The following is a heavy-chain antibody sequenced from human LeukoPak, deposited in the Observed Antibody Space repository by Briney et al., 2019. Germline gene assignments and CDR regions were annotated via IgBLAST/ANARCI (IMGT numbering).Heavy chain of an antibody. J-gene: IGHJ4*02. CDR2: IKRKSNGGTI. V-gene: IGHV3-15*01. CDR1: GFTFSNGW. D-gene: IGHD6-19*01. Sequence: GGSLRLSCAASGFTFSNGWMSWVRQAPGKGLEWVGRIKRKSNGGTIDYAAPVKGRFTISRDDSKNTLYLQMNSLKTEDTAIYYCATGVAVAGLVPFDYWGQGTLVTVSS. CDR3: ATGVAVAGLVPFDY.